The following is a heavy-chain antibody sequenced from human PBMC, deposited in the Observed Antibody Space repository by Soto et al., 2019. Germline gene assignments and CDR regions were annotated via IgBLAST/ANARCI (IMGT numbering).Heavy chain of an antibody. J-gene: IGHJ5*02. Sequence: SETLSLTCTVSGGSISSGGYYWSWIRQHPGKGLEWIGYIYYSGSTYYNPSLKSRVTISVDTSKNQFSLKLSSVTAADTAVYYCARDIGSVERGLYWFDPWGQGTLVTVSS. CDR2: IYYSGST. V-gene: IGHV4-31*03. CDR1: GGSISSGGYY. D-gene: IGHD1-1*01. CDR3: ARDIGSVERGLYWFDP.